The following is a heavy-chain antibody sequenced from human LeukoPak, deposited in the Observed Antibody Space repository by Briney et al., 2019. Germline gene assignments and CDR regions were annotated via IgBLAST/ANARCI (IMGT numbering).Heavy chain of an antibody. Sequence: GGSLRLSCAVAGFTFRISWTGWVRHAPGRGMGWVAAIKEDGSGKYYVDSVKGRFTISRDNSKNLLYLEMNSLRADDTAVYYCARDYYRYYNYWGQGTLSPSPQ. D-gene: IGHD1-26*01. CDR2: IKEDGSGK. V-gene: IGHV3-7*05. CDR1: GFTFRISW. CDR3: ARDYYRYYNY. J-gene: IGHJ4*02.